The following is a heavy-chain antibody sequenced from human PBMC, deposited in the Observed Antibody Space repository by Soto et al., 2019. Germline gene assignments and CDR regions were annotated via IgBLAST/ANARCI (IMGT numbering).Heavy chain of an antibody. CDR2: VYYIGTT. V-gene: IGHV4-61*08. D-gene: IGHD3-3*01. J-gene: IGHJ4*02. Sequence: PSETLSLTCTVSGGSIDSGDYYWSWIRQPPGKGLEWIGYVYYIGTTNYNPSLKSRVTLSLDKSKNQFSLKLSSVTAADTAVYDCARAHDFWGGIQQPIDSWGQGTLVTVSA. CDR1: GGSIDSGDYY. CDR3: ARAHDFWGGIQQPIDS.